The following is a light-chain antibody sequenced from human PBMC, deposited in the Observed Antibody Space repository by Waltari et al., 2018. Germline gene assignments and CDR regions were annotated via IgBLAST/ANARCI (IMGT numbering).Light chain of an antibody. CDR2: GTS. V-gene: IGKV3-20*01. CDR1: QNIGHY. CDR3: QHHVRLPAT. Sequence: TLSCRASQNIGHYLAWYQQKPGQAPRLLIYGTSTRAAGIPDRFSGSGSGADFSLTITRLEPEDFAVYYCQHHVRLPATFGQGTKV. J-gene: IGKJ1*01.